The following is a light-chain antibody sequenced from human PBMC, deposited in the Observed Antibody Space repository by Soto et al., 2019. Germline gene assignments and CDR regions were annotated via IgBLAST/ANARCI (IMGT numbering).Light chain of an antibody. Sequence: ENVLTQSPGTLSLSPGETLTLSCRASESVRVNSFAWYHQRPGQAPRLLIHGASNRATGVPERFRGSGSGTDFTLTISRVEPEDFGVYFCQQSGRAPVTFGAGTMVEIK. V-gene: IGKV3-20*01. CDR1: ESVRVNS. CDR2: GAS. J-gene: IGKJ4*01. CDR3: QQSGRAPVT.